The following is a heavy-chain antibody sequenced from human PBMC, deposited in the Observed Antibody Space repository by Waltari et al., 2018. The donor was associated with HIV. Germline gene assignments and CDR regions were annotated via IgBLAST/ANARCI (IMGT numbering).Heavy chain of an antibody. Sequence: QVQLQQWGAGLLKPSETLSLTCAVYGGSFSGYYWSWISQPPGKGLEWIGEINHSGSTKFNPPLKSRVTISVDTAKNQFSLKLSPVTAADTAVYYCARGRVPDYGDYYYYGMDVWGQGTTVTVSS. D-gene: IGHD4-17*01. CDR2: INHSGST. J-gene: IGHJ6*02. CDR1: GGSFSGYY. CDR3: ARGRVPDYGDYYYYGMDV. V-gene: IGHV4-34*01.